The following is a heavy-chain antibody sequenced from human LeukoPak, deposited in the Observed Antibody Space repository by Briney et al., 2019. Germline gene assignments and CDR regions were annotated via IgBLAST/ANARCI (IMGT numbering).Heavy chain of an antibody. V-gene: IGHV3-11*01. CDR1: GCTFSNYY. CDR2: VYNSGRTD. CDR3: ARDRVASSGWSGGSIDY. J-gene: IGHJ4*02. Sequence: PAESLTLSCAVSGCTFSNYYMTWIRQAPGKGLEWIAYVYNSGRTDYYAYSVKGRFTISRDNAKNSLYLQMNSLRAEDTAVYYCARDRVASSGWSGGSIDYWGEGTLVTVSS. D-gene: IGHD6-19*01.